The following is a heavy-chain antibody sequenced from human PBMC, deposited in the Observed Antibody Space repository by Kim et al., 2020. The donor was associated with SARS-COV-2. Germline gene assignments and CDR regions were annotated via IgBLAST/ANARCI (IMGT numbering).Heavy chain of an antibody. CDR2: ISSSSSTI. CDR1: GFTFSSYS. Sequence: GGSLRLSCAASGFTFSSYSMNWVRQAPGKGLEWVSYISSSSSTIYYADSVKGRFTISRDNAKNSLYLQMNSLRAEDTAVYYCARDRGNYYGSGSYYNIGDYWGQGTLVTVSS. J-gene: IGHJ4*02. V-gene: IGHV3-48*04. D-gene: IGHD3-10*01. CDR3: ARDRGNYYGSGSYYNIGDY.